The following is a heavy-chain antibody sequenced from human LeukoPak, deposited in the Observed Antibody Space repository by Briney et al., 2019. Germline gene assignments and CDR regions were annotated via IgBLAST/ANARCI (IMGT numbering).Heavy chain of an antibody. CDR1: GFTLSSFD. Sequence: GGSLRLSCAASGFTLSSFDMNWVRQAPGKWLEWVSYISKSSSDKYYGDSVKGRFTISRDNAKNSLYLQMTSLRADDTAVYYCARRVPVTASYYYYYMDVWGKGTTVIVSS. J-gene: IGHJ6*03. CDR3: ARRVPVTASYYYYYMDV. CDR2: ISKSSSDK. D-gene: IGHD2-21*02. V-gene: IGHV3-21*01.